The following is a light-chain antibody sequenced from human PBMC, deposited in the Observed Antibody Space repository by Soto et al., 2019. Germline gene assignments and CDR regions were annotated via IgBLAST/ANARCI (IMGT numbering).Light chain of an antibody. CDR3: QSYDSSLSIVV. CDR2: DNN. CDR1: KSNIGADYD. Sequence: QSVLTQPPSVSGAPGQRVTISCTGSKSNIGADYDVQWYQQLPGTAPKLLIFDNNDRPLGVPDRFSGSKSGTSASLAITGLQAEDEAEYYCQSYDSSLSIVVFGGGTKVTVL. J-gene: IGLJ2*01. V-gene: IGLV1-40*01.